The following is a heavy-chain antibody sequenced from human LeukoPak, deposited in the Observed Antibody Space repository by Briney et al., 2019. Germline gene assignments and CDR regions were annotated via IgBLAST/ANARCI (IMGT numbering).Heavy chain of an antibody. CDR2: MSYDGSHK. CDR3: ARDVGGYAFDY. CDR1: GFTFSSFT. J-gene: IGHJ4*02. D-gene: IGHD5-12*01. Sequence: GGSLRLSCVASGFTFSSFTLHWVRQAPGKGLEWVAVMSYDGSHKFHADSVKGRFTISRDNSKNTLYLQMNSLRAEDTAIYFCARDVGGYAFDYWGQGTLVTVSS. V-gene: IGHV3-30*04.